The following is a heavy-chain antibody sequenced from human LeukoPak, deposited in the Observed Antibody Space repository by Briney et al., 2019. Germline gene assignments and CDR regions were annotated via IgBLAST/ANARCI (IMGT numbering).Heavy chain of an antibody. CDR3: ARVPFVVVGTTGNCFDP. CDR1: GYTFTNYA. V-gene: IGHV7-4-1*02. Sequence: GASVKVSCKASGYTFTNYAMNWVRQAPGQGLEWMGWINTNTGNPTYAQGFTGRFVFSLDTLVSTAYLQISRLKPEDTAVYYCARVPFVVVGTTGNCFDPWGQGTLVTVSS. J-gene: IGHJ5*02. CDR2: INTNTGNP. D-gene: IGHD1-26*01.